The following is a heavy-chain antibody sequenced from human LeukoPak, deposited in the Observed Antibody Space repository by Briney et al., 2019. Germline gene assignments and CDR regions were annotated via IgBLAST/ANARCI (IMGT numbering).Heavy chain of an antibody. CDR3: SCSGGSCYSRDDPVP. D-gene: IGHD2-15*01. CDR1: GGSFSNYY. CDR2: INHSGST. Sequence: SETLSLTCAVFGGSFSNYYWSWVRQPPGKGLEWIGEINHSGSTRYNPSLNSRVTISVDTSKNQVSLKLTSVAAADTAIYYCSCSGGSCYSRDDPVPWGQGTLVTVSS. J-gene: IGHJ5*02. V-gene: IGHV4-34*01.